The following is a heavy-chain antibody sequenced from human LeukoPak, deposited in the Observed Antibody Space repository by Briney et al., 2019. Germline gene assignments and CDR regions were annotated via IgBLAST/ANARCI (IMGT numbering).Heavy chain of an antibody. CDR1: NGSISSSSYY. D-gene: IGHD5-24*01. V-gene: IGHV4-39*07. CDR2: VYYSGST. Sequence: SETLFLTCTVSNGSISSSSYYWGWIRQSPGKGLEWIGSVYYSGSTYYNPSLKSRVTISVDTSKNQFSLKLSSVTAADTAVYYCAKDVGDGYNQFDYWGQGTLVTVSS. CDR3: AKDVGDGYNQFDY. J-gene: IGHJ4*02.